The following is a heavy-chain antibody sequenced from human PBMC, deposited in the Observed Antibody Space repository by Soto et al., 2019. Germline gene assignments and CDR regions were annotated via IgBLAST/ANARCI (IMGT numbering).Heavy chain of an antibody. CDR3: AKGMYYYDSSGYRLFDY. D-gene: IGHD3-22*01. CDR1: GLPHSSFA. CDR2: ISVSGGST. V-gene: IGHV3-23*01. Sequence: SGGSLRLSCTASGLPHSSFAMNWVRQAPGKGLEWVSGISVSGGSTYYADSVKGRFTVSRDNSKNTVFLQMNSLRAEDTAVYFCAKGMYYYDSSGYRLFDYWGQGTLVTVSS. J-gene: IGHJ4*02.